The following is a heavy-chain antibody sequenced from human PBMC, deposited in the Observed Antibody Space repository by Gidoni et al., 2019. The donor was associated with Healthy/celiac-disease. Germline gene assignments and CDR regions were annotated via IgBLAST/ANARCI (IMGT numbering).Heavy chain of an antibody. CDR2: IWYDGSNK. V-gene: IGHV3-33*01. CDR1: GFTFSSYG. J-gene: IGHJ3*02. D-gene: IGHD3-16*01. Sequence: QVQLVESGGGVVQPGRSLRLSCAASGFTFSSYGMHWGRQAPGKGLECVAVIWYDGSNKYYADVVKGRFTISRDNSKNTLYLQMNSLRAEDTAVYYCARAGDDAFDIWGQGTMVTVSS. CDR3: ARAGDDAFDI.